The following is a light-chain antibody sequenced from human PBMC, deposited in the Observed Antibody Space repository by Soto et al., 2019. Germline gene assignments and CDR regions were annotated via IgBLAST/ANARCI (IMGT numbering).Light chain of an antibody. CDR3: QQYGSSGT. CDR1: QSVSSD. Sequence: EIVLTQSPGTLSLSPGERATFSCRASQSVSSDLVWYQQKPGQAPRLLIYDASNRATGIPARFSGSGSGTDFTLTISRLEPEDFAVYYCQQYGSSGTFGQGTKVDIK. J-gene: IGKJ1*01. V-gene: IGKV3-20*01. CDR2: DAS.